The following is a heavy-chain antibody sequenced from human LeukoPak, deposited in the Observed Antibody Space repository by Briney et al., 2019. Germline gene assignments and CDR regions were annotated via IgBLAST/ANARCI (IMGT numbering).Heavy chain of an antibody. V-gene: IGHV3-33*06. CDR2: IWHDGNNK. J-gene: IGHJ4*02. CDR3: AKDERNWNYNLASQTYD. D-gene: IGHD1-7*01. Sequence: GGSLRLSCATSGFTFSMSGMHWVRQAPGKGLEWVGVIWHDGNNKYYADSVKGRFTISRDNSKNTLYLQMSSLRAEDTAVYYCAKDERNWNYNLASQTYDWGQGTLVTVSS. CDR1: GFTFSMSG.